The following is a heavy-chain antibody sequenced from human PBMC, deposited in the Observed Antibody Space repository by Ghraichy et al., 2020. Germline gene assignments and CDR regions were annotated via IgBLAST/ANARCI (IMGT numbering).Heavy chain of an antibody. CDR2: IYSGGST. CDR3: ARERNYYDSSGYYRYFDY. D-gene: IGHD3-22*01. Sequence: GESLRLSCAASGFTVSSNYMSWVRQAPGKGLEWVSVIYSGGSTYYADSVKGRFTISRDNSKNTLYLQMNSLRAEDTAVYYCARERNYYDSSGYYRYFDYWGQGTLVTVSS. CDR1: GFTVSSNY. J-gene: IGHJ4*02. V-gene: IGHV3-53*01.